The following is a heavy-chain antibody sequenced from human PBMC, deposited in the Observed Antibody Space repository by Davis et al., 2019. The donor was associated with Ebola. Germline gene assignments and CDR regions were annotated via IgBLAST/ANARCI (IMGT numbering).Heavy chain of an antibody. CDR1: GFTFSSYS. Sequence: PGGSLRLSCAASGFTFSSYSMNWVRQAPGKGLEWVANIKQDGSEKYYVDSVKGRFTISRDNAKNSLYLQMNSLRAEDTAVYYCARDSWLRLGFDLWGRGTLVTVSS. CDR3: ARDSWLRLGFDL. D-gene: IGHD5-12*01. J-gene: IGHJ2*01. V-gene: IGHV3-7*03. CDR2: IKQDGSEK.